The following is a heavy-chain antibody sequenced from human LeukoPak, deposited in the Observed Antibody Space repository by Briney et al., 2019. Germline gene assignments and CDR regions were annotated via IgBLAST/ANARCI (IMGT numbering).Heavy chain of an antibody. CDR1: GYTFTDYY. D-gene: IGHD4-17*01. CDR2: INPKSGGT. V-gene: IGHV1-2*02. Sequence: GASVKVSCKASGYTFTDYYFNWVRQAPGQGVEGMGWINPKSGGTHYAQNFQDRVTMNRDTSINTVYLDLNRLRSDDTAVYYCARTLTTATWDFWGQGTLVTVSS. CDR3: ARTLTTATWDF. J-gene: IGHJ4*02.